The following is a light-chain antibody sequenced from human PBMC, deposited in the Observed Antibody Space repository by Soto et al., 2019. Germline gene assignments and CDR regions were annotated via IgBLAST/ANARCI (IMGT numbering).Light chain of an antibody. J-gene: IGKJ4*01. CDR2: DTS. Sequence: EIVLTQSPATLSLSPGERATLSCRASQSVTKYLAWYQQKPGQAPRLLIYDTSNRATGIPARFSGTGSGTDFTLTLSSLESEDSGIYYCQQRASWPLTFGGGTRVEI. CDR3: QQRASWPLT. CDR1: QSVTKY. V-gene: IGKV3-11*01.